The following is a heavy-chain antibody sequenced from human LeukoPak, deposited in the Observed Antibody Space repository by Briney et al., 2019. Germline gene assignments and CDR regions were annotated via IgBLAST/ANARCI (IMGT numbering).Heavy chain of an antibody. Sequence: SVKVSCKASGGTFSSYAISWVRQAPGQGLEWMGGITPIFGTANYAQKFQGRVTITADESTSTAYMELSSLRSEDTAVYYCASSRYFDWLLVPWGQGTLVTVSS. CDR2: ITPIFGTA. D-gene: IGHD3-9*01. J-gene: IGHJ5*02. CDR3: ASSRYFDWLLVP. CDR1: GGTFSSYA. V-gene: IGHV1-69*13.